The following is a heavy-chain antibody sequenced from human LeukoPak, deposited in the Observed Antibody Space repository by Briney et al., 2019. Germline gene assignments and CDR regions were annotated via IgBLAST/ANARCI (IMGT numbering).Heavy chain of an antibody. J-gene: IGHJ4*02. V-gene: IGHV3-49*03. CDR1: GFTFGDYA. Sequence: GGSLRLSCTASGFTFGDYAMSWIRQAPGKGLEWVGFIRSKAYGETADYAASVKGRFTISRDDSKAIAYLQMNSLKTEDTAVYHCTRDPFKHWGQGTLVTVSS. CDR2: IRSKAYGETA. D-gene: IGHD2-21*01. CDR3: TRDPFKH.